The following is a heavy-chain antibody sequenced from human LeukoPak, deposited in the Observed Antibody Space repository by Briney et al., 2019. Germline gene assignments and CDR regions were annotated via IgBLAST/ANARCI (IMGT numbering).Heavy chain of an antibody. Sequence: SETLSLTCTVSGGSIRGTSYYLGWIRQPPGKGLEWIGGLYYSGTTYYNPSLKSRVTVSLDTSRNQFSLKLSSVTAADTAVYCAFWSNYYSGSGEYNWGQGTLVTVSS. CDR1: GGSIRGTSYY. V-gene: IGHV4-39*07. J-gene: IGHJ4*02. CDR3: FWSNYYSGSGEYN. CDR2: LYYSGTT. D-gene: IGHD3-3*01.